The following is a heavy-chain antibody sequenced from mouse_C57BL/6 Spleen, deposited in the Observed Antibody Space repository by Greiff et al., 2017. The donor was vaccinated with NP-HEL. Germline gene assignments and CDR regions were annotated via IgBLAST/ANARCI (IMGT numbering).Heavy chain of an antibody. J-gene: IGHJ1*03. CDR3: AREGVGFDV. CDR2: INPYNGGT. Sequence: SGPVLVKPGASVKMSCKASGYTFTDYYMNWVKQSHGKSREWIGVINPYNGGTSYNQKFKGKATLTVDKSSSTAYMELNSLTSEDSAVYYCAREGVGFDVWGTGTTVTVSS. CDR1: GYTFTDYY. D-gene: IGHD1-1*02. V-gene: IGHV1-19*01.